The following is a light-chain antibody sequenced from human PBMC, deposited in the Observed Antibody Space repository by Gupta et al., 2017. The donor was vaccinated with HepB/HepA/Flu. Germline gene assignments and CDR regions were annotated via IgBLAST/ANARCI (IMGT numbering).Light chain of an antibody. Sequence: EIVLTQSPATLSLSPGERATLSCRASQSVSSYLAWYQQKPGQAPRLLIYDASNRATGIPARFRGSGSGTDCTRTISSLEPEDCAVYYCQQRSNGPPLTFGGGTKVEIK. V-gene: IGKV3-11*01. CDR1: QSVSSY. CDR2: DAS. J-gene: IGKJ4*01. CDR3: QQRSNGPPLT.